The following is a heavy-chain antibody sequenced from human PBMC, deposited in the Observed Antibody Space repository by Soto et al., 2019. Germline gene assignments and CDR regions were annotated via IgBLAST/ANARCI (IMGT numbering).Heavy chain of an antibody. V-gene: IGHV4-34*01. CDR2: INHSGST. D-gene: IGHD3-22*01. CDR3: ARFRPPVRYYDSSGYYPKPRYYYYGMDV. CDR1: GGSFSGYY. J-gene: IGHJ6*02. Sequence: PSETLSLTCAFYGGSFSGYYWSLIRQPPGKGLEWIGEINHSGSTNYNPSLKSRVTISVDTSKNQFSPKLSSVTAADTAVYYCARFRPPVRYYDSSGYYPKPRYYYYGMDVWGQGTTVTVSS.